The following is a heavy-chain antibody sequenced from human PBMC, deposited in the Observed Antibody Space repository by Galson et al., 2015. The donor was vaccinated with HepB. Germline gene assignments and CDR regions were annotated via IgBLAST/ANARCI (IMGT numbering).Heavy chain of an antibody. Sequence: SLRLSCAASGFTFSSYGIHWVRQAPGKGLEWVAVVWYDGSNKYYADSVKGRFTISRDNSKNTVSLQMNSLRDEDTAVYYCANGGYYGSGSYTSLESWGQGTLVTVSS. J-gene: IGHJ4*02. CDR2: VWYDGSNK. CDR1: GFTFSSYG. V-gene: IGHV3-33*06. CDR3: ANGGYYGSGSYTSLES. D-gene: IGHD3-10*01.